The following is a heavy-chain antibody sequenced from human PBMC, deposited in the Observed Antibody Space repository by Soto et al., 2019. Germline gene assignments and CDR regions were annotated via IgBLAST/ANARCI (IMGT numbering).Heavy chain of an antibody. D-gene: IGHD2-2*02. J-gene: IGHJ6*02. CDR1: GYSFTSYW. CDR2: IDPSDSYT. Sequence: GESLKISCNGSGYSFTSYWISWVRQMPWKGLEWMGRIDPSDSYTNYSPSFQGHVTISADKSISTAYLQWSSLKASDTAMYYCARAFVVVPAAIDYYYGMDVWGQGTTVTVSS. CDR3: ARAFVVVPAAIDYYYGMDV. V-gene: IGHV5-10-1*01.